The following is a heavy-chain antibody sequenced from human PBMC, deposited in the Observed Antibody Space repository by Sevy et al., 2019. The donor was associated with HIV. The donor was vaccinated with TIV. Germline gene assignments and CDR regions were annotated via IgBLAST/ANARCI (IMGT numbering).Heavy chain of an antibody. CDR2: IKSKTDGGTT. CDR1: GFTFSNAW. V-gene: IGHV3-15*01. Sequence: GGSLRLSCAASGFTFSNAWMSWVRQAPGKGLEWVGRIKSKTDGGTTDYAAPVKGRFTISRDDSKNTLYLQMNSLKTEDTAVYYCTTGSLSKSYGSGSYYGGRDYYFDYWGQGTLVTVSS. J-gene: IGHJ4*02. D-gene: IGHD3-10*01. CDR3: TTGSLSKSYGSGSYYGGRDYYFDY.